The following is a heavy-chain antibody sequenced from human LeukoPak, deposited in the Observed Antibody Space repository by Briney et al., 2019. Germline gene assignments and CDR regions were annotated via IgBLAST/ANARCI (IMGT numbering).Heavy chain of an antibody. CDR3: ARVLRYCSGGNCYSGGLGYMDV. V-gene: IGHV3-7*03. Sequence: GGSLRLSCAASGFTFSSYWMSWVRQAPGKGLEWVANIKKDGSEKYYVDSVKGRFTISRDNAKNSVFLQMNSLRAEDTAVYYCARVLRYCSGGNCYSGGLGYMDVWGKGTTVTISS. CDR1: GFTFSSYW. CDR2: IKKDGSEK. D-gene: IGHD2-15*01. J-gene: IGHJ6*03.